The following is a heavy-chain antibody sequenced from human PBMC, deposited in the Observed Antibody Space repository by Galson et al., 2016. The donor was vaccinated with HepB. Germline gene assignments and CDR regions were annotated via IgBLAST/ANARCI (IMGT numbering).Heavy chain of an antibody. D-gene: IGHD4-23*01. V-gene: IGHV3-73*01. Sequence: SLRLSCAASGFTFSDSTVHWVRQASGKGLKWVGRIRNKANSYAAAYAASVKGRFTISRDDSKNTAYLQMNSLKTEDTAVYFCTRHLLYGGTSFDYWGQGTLVTVSS. CDR2: IRNKANSYAA. CDR3: TRHLLYGGTSFDY. CDR1: GFTFSDST. J-gene: IGHJ4*02.